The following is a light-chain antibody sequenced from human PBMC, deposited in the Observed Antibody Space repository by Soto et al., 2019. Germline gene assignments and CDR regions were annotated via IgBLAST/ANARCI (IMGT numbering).Light chain of an antibody. V-gene: IGLV2-23*01. Sequence: QSVLTQPASVSGSPGQSITISCTGSSSAVGSYRLVSWYQHHPGKVPKLIIYEGSKRPSGVSNRFSGSEPDSTASLTISGLQAEDEADYYCCSSAPSRTFVFGTGTKVTVL. CDR2: EGS. CDR1: SSAVGSYRL. J-gene: IGLJ1*01. CDR3: CSSAPSRTFV.